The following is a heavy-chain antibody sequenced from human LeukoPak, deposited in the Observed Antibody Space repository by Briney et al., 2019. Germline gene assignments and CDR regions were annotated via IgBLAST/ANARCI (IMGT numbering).Heavy chain of an antibody. CDR1: GGTCSSYA. V-gene: IGHV1-69*15. CDR3: ARELGMGGRGYYYYMDV. CDR2: IIPTFGIG. J-gene: IGHJ6*03. Sequence: SVNVSCKASGGTCSSYAFNWVRQPPAHGLEWMGRIIPTFGIGNYSQTFQSRVTNTADESTSTAYTEQSSLRSEDTAVDYCARELGMGGRGYYYYMDVWGKGTTVTVSS. D-gene: IGHD7-27*01.